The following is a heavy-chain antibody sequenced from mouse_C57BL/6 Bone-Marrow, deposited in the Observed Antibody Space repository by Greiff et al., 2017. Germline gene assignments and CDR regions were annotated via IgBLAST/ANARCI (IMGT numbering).Heavy chain of an antibody. CDR3: CLLSYLHY. V-gene: IGHV10-3*01. CDR1: GFTFNTYA. Sequence: EVKLVESGGGLVQPKGSLKLSCAASGFTFNTYAMHWVRQAPGKGLEWVARIRSKSSNSATYYADSVKDRFTISRDNSQSMLYLQMNNLKTEDTAMYYCCLLSYLHYWGQGTSVTVSS. J-gene: IGHJ4*01. D-gene: IGHD2-10*01. CDR2: IRSKSSNSAT.